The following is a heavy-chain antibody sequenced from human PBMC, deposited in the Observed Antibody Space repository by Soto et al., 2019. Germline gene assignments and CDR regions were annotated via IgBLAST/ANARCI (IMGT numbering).Heavy chain of an antibody. CDR1: GFTFTSSA. D-gene: IGHD6-6*01. CDR3: AASVGGQLVPFDAFDI. CDR2: IVVGSGNT. V-gene: IGHV1-58*01. J-gene: IGHJ3*02. Sequence: SVKVSCKASGFTFTSSAVQWVRQARGQRLEWIGWIVVGSGNTNYAQKFQERVTITRDMSTSTAYMELSSLRSEDTAVYYCAASVGGQLVPFDAFDIWGQGTLVTVSS.